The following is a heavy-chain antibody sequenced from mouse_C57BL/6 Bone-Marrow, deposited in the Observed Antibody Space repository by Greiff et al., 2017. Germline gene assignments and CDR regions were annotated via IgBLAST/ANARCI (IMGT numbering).Heavy chain of an antibody. J-gene: IGHJ1*03. Sequence: VQLQQPGAELVRPGTSVKLSCKASGYTFTSYWMHWVKQRPGQGLEWIGMIHPSDSYTTYNQKFKGKATLTVDKSSSTAYMQLSSLTSEDSAVYYWARSNYYGSSDWYCDVWGTGTTLTVSS. D-gene: IGHD1-1*01. V-gene: IGHV1-59*01. CDR1: GYTFTSYW. CDR3: ARSNYYGSSDWYCDV. CDR2: IHPSDSYT.